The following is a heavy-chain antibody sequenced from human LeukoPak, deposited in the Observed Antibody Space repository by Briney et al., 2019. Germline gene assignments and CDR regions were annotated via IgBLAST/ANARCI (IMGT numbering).Heavy chain of an antibody. D-gene: IGHD6-6*01. Sequence: EASVKVSCKASGYTFTGYYMHWVRQAPGQGLEWMGWINPNSGGTNYAQKFQGRVTMTRDTSISTAYMELSRLRSDDTAVYYCASDSREYSSSSSFDYWGQGTLVTVSS. CDR2: INPNSGGT. CDR1: GYTFTGYY. J-gene: IGHJ4*02. CDR3: ASDSREYSSSSSFDY. V-gene: IGHV1-2*02.